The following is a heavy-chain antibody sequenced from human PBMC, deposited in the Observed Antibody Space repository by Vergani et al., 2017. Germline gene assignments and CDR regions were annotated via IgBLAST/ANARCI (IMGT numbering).Heavy chain of an antibody. D-gene: IGHD4-17*01. CDR1: GFTFSSYD. Sequence: EVQLVESGGGLVQPGGSLRLSCAASGFTFSSYDMHWVRQATGKGLEWVSAIGTAGDTYYPGSVKGRFTISRENAKNSLYLQMNSLRAEDTAVYYCARGIALYYGDGIGYFDYWGQGTLVTVSS. CDR3: ARGIALYYGDGIGYFDY. V-gene: IGHV3-13*01. CDR2: IGTAGDT. J-gene: IGHJ4*02.